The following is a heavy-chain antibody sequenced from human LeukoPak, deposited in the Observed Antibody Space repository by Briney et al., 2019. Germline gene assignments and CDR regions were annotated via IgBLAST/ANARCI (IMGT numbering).Heavy chain of an antibody. CDR3: ASMFGVSLIYFDY. Sequence: GGIIPIFGTANYAQKFQGRVTITADESTSTAYMGLSSLRSEDTAVYYCASMFGVSLIYFDYWGQGTLVTVSS. D-gene: IGHD3-10*02. J-gene: IGHJ4*02. CDR2: IIPIFGTA. V-gene: IGHV1-69*01.